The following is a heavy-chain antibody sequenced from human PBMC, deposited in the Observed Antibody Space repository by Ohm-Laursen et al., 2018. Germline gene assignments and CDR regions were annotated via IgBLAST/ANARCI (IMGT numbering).Heavy chain of an antibody. V-gene: IGHV3-48*03. CDR1: GFAFNGYE. J-gene: IGHJ3*02. D-gene: IGHD5-24*01. CDR2: ISNSGSTS. Sequence: SLRLSCSASGFAFNGYEMNWVRQAPGKGLEWISYISNSGSTSYYADSVKGRFTISRDNAKSTLYLQLNSLRAEDTAMYYCTRGGDNGAFDIWGQGTMVTVSS. CDR3: TRGGDNGAFDI.